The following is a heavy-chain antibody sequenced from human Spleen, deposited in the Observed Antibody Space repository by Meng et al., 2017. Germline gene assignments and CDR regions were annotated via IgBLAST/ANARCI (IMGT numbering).Heavy chain of an antibody. CDR1: GGSVSDYY. J-gene: IGHJ4*02. CDR3: ARGPTTMAHDFDY. Sequence: QVHRQQWGEGLLKASETLSLTCVGSGGSVSDYYWSWIRQPPGKGLEWIGEINHSGSTNYNPSLESRATISVDTSQNNLSLKLSSVTAADSAVYYCARGPTTMAHDFDYWGQGTLVTVSS. D-gene: IGHD4-11*01. V-gene: IGHV4-34*01. CDR2: INHSGST.